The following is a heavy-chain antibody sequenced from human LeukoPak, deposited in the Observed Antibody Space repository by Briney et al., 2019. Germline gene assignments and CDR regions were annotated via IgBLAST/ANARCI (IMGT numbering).Heavy chain of an antibody. CDR1: GFTFSSYA. D-gene: IGHD3-22*01. Sequence: PGGSLRLSCAASGFTFSSYAMHWVRQAPGKGLEWVAVISYDGGNKYYADSVKGRFTISRDNSKNTLYLQMNSLRAEDTAVYYCARDYGYYEPSKTFDIWGQGTMVTVSS. CDR3: ARDYGYYEPSKTFDI. V-gene: IGHV3-30*14. J-gene: IGHJ3*02. CDR2: ISYDGGNK.